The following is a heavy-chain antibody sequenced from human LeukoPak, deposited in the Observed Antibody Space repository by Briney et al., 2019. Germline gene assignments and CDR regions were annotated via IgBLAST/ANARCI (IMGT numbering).Heavy chain of an antibody. J-gene: IGHJ4*02. CDR1: GFTFSDAW. CDR2: IKSKTYGGTT. D-gene: IGHD3-10*01. CDR3: TTQRTFGELLVDN. Sequence: GGSLRLSCAGSGFTFSDAWMSWVRQAPGKGLEWVGHIKSKTYGGTTDYAAPVKGRFTISRDDSRNTLYLQMSSLKTEDTAVYYCTTQRTFGELLVDNWGQGTLVTVSS. V-gene: IGHV3-15*01.